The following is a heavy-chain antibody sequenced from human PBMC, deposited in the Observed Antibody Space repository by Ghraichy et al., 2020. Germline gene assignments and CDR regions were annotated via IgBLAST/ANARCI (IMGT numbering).Heavy chain of an antibody. CDR3: ARNEGYYDFWSGSAYYMDV. J-gene: IGHJ6*03. Sequence: SETLSLTCTVSGGSISSYYWSWIRQPPGKGLEWIGYIYYSGSTNYNPSLKSRVTISVDTSKNQFSLKLSSVTAADTAVYYCARNEGYYDFWSGSAYYMDVWGKGTTVTVSS. CDR2: IYYSGST. CDR1: GGSISSYY. D-gene: IGHD3-3*01. V-gene: IGHV4-59*08.